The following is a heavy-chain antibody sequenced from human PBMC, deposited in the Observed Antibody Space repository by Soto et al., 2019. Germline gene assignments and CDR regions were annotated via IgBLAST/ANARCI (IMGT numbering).Heavy chain of an antibody. Sequence: QVQLVESGGGVVQPGRSLRLSWAASGFTFSSYGMHWVRQAPGKGLEWVAVISYDGSYKYYADSVKGRFTISRDNSKNTLYLQMNSLRAEDTAVYYCTKWNGGFDYWGQGTLVSVSS. CDR2: ISYDGSYK. CDR1: GFTFSSYG. J-gene: IGHJ4*02. D-gene: IGHD3-16*01. CDR3: TKWNGGFDY. V-gene: IGHV3-30*18.